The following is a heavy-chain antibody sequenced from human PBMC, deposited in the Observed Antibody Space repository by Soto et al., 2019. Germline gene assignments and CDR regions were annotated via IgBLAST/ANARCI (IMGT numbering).Heavy chain of an antibody. Sequence: SGPTLVNPTETLTLTCTVSGFSLTTGKMGVSWICQPPGKALEWLAHIFSDNERSYSTSLQGRLTISKDTSGSQVVLSMTNVDPVDTATYYCARMNVDSYQFYYAMDVWGQGTTVTVSS. CDR2: IFSDNER. CDR3: ARMNVDSYQFYYAMDV. J-gene: IGHJ6*02. V-gene: IGHV2-26*01. D-gene: IGHD4-17*01. CDR1: GFSLTTGKMG.